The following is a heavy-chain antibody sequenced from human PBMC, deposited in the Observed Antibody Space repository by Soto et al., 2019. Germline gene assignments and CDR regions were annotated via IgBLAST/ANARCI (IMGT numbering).Heavy chain of an antibody. D-gene: IGHD5-12*01. CDR2: INAGNGNT. J-gene: IGHJ4*02. Sequence: GASVKVSCKASGYTFTSYAMHWVRQAPGQRLEWMGWINAGNGNTKYSQKFQGRVTITRDTSASTAYMELSSLRSEDTAVYYCARDAGEWLPSYYFDYWGQGTLVTVSS. V-gene: IGHV1-3*01. CDR3: ARDAGEWLPSYYFDY. CDR1: GYTFTSYA.